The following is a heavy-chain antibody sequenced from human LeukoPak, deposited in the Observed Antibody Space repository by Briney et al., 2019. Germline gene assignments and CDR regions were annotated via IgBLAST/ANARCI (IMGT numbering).Heavy chain of an antibody. CDR3: ARAAAPYYYDSSAYYSGEAFDI. CDR2: IIPIFGTA. J-gene: IGHJ3*02. CDR1: GGTFSSYA. D-gene: IGHD3-22*01. Sequence: SVKVSCKASGGTFSSYAISWVRQAPGQGLEWMGGIIPIFGTANYAQKFQGRVTITTDESTSTAYMELSSLRSEDTAVYYCARAAAPYYYDSSAYYSGEAFDIWGQGTMVTVSS. V-gene: IGHV1-69*05.